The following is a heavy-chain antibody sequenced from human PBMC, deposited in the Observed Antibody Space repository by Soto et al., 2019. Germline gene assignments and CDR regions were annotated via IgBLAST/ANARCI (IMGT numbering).Heavy chain of an antibody. Sequence: QVHLVQSGAEVKKPGASVKVSCQGSGYTCTTYAITWVRQAPGQGLEWMGWISAHNGNTNYAQKLQGRVTVTRDTSTSTAYMELRSLRYDDTAVYYCARGRYGDYWGQGALVTVSS. D-gene: IGHD1-1*01. CDR2: ISAHNGNT. J-gene: IGHJ4*02. CDR1: GYTCTTYA. V-gene: IGHV1-18*01. CDR3: ARGRYGDY.